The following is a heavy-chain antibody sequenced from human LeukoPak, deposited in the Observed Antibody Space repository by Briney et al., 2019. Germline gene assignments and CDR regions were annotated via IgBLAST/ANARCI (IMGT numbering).Heavy chain of an antibody. D-gene: IGHD3-10*01. CDR3: AKDPMVRGATYDY. Sequence: GGSLRLSFAASGFTFRTYAMTWVRQAPGKGLEWVSAIGPSGRSTYYADSVRGRLTISRDNSKNPLYLQMNSLRAEDTAIYYCAKDPMVRGATYDYWGQGTLVTVSS. J-gene: IGHJ4*02. CDR2: IGPSGRST. V-gene: IGHV3-23*01. CDR1: GFTFRTYA.